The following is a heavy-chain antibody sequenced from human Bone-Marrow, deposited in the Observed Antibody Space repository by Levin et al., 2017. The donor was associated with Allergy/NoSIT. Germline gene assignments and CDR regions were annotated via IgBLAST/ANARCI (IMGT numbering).Heavy chain of an antibody. CDR1: GGSISSGGYH. CDR3: AREDGLTFDS. J-gene: IGHJ4*02. V-gene: IGHV4-31*03. CDR2: IYYSGST. D-gene: IGHD5-24*01. Sequence: SQTLSLTCTVSGGSISSGGYHWSWIRQHAGKGLEWIGYIYYSGSTYYNPSLKSRAMISLDTAKNQFSLKVTSATAADAAVYYCAREDGLTFDSWGQGTLVTVSS.